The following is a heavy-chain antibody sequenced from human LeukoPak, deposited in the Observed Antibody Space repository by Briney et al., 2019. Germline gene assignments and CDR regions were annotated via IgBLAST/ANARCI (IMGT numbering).Heavy chain of an antibody. J-gene: IGHJ4*02. CDR1: GFTFSSYD. CDR3: AKDSNGWYLYYFDY. Sequence: GGSLRLSCAASGFTFSSYDMSWVRQAPGKGLEWVSGISDGGDSTYYADSVKGRFTISRDNSKNTLYLQLNSPRAEDTAVYYCAKDSNGWYLYYFDYWGQGTLVTVSS. CDR2: ISDGGDST. D-gene: IGHD6-19*01. V-gene: IGHV3-23*01.